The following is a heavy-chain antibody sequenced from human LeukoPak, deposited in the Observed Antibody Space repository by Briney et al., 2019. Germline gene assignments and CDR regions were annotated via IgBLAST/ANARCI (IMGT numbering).Heavy chain of an antibody. J-gene: IGHJ4*02. Sequence: PGGSLRLSCAASGFTFSSYGMHWVRQAPGKGLEWVAFIRYDGSNKYYADSVKGRFTISRDSSKNTLYLQMNSLRADDTAVYYCARQYYYDSSAYLEYWGQGTLVTVSS. CDR3: ARQYYYDSSAYLEY. CDR2: IRYDGSNK. D-gene: IGHD3-22*01. V-gene: IGHV3-30*02. CDR1: GFTFSSYG.